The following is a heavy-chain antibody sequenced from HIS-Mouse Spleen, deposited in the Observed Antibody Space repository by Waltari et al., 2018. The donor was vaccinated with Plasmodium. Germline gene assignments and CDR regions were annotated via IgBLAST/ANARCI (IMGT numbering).Heavy chain of an antibody. CDR2: IYSGGST. D-gene: IGHD6-6*01. V-gene: IGHV3-53*01. CDR1: GFTVGSHY. J-gene: IGHJ3*02. CDR3: ARGMKSSSSAFDI. Sequence: EVQLVESGGGLTQPGGSPRLSWSASGFTVGSHYRSWVRQAPGKGLEWVSVIYSGGSTYYADSVKGRFTISRDNSKNTLYLQMNSLRAEVTAVYYCARGMKSSSSAFDIWGQGTMVTVSS.